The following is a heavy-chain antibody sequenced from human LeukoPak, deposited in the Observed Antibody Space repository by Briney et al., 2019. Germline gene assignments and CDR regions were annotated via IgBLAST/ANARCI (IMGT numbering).Heavy chain of an antibody. CDR1: SYSISSGYY. Sequence: SKTLSLTCTVSSYSISSGYYWGWIRQPPGKGREWIGSISHSGSTYYNPSLKSRVTISVDTSKNQFSLNVSSATAADTAVYYCARDWSNGYSVSHYFGFWGQGTLVSVSS. D-gene: IGHD3-22*01. CDR3: ARDWSNGYSVSHYFGF. V-gene: IGHV4-38-2*02. J-gene: IGHJ4*02. CDR2: ISHSGST.